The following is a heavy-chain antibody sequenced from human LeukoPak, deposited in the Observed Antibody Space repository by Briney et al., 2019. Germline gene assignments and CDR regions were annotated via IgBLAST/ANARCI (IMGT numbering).Heavy chain of an antibody. J-gene: IGHJ4*02. CDR1: GFTFSSYW. CDR2: IKQDGSEK. D-gene: IGHD1-26*01. CDR3: ARDSGSYSPYFDY. V-gene: IGHV3-7*01. Sequence: GGSLRFSCAASGFTFSSYWMSWVRQAPGKGLEWVANIKQDGSEKYYVDSVKGRFTISRDNAKNSLYLQMNSLRAEDTAVYYCARDSGSYSPYFDYWGQGTLVTVSS.